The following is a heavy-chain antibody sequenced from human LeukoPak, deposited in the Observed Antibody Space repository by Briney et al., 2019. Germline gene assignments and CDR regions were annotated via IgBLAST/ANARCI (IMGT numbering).Heavy chain of an antibody. J-gene: IGHJ4*02. CDR3: AVICGSGAYDY. CDR1: GYTFTGYF. V-gene: IGHV1-2*06. Sequence: ASVKVSRKPSGYTFTGYFMRCVRQAPGQGLEWMGRIHSNNGGTSNTQRYQGRVTMTRHMYSRRADEEVIRLRLDDTAVYCCAVICGSGAYDYWGQGTLVTVSS. D-gene: IGHD2-15*01. CDR2: IHSNNGGT.